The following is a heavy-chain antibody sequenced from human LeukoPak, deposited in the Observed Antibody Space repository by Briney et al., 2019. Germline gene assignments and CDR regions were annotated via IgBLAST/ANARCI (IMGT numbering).Heavy chain of an antibody. J-gene: IGHJ5*02. V-gene: IGHV3-33*03. CDR1: GFTFSSYG. CDR3: AKEGSQYASSWFDH. CDR2: IWYDGSNK. Sequence: GRSLRLSCAASGFTFSSYGMHWVRQAPGKGLEWVAVIWYDGSNKYYADSVKGRFTISRDRSTNTLYLQMDSLRVEDTAVYYCAKEGSQYASSWFDHWGQGTLVTVSS. D-gene: IGHD2-2*01.